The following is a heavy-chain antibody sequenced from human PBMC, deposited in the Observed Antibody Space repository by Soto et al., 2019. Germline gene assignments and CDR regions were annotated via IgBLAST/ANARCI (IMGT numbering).Heavy chain of an antibody. CDR2: IYWDDDK. CDR3: AHRPTEHWYFDL. CDR1: GFSLSTSGVG. D-gene: IGHD1-1*01. Sequence: QITLKESGPTLVKPTQTLTLTCTFSGFSLSTSGVGVGWIRQPPGKALEWLALIYWDDDKRYSPSLKSSLTITKDTSKNRVVLTMTNMDPVDTATYYCAHRPTEHWYFDLWGRGTLVTVSS. J-gene: IGHJ2*01. V-gene: IGHV2-5*02.